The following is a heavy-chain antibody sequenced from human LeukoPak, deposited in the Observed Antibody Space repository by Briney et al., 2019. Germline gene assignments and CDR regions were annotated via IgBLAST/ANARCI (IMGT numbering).Heavy chain of an antibody. CDR3: ARDHYYYDSSGYWY. Sequence: PGGSLRLSCAASGFTFSSYAMHWVRQAPGKGLEWVAVISYDGSNKYYADSVKGRFTISRDNSKNTLYLQMNSLRAEDTAVYYCARDHYYYDSSGYWYWGQGTLVTVSS. D-gene: IGHD3-22*01. J-gene: IGHJ4*02. CDR2: ISYDGSNK. CDR1: GFTFSSYA. V-gene: IGHV3-30-3*01.